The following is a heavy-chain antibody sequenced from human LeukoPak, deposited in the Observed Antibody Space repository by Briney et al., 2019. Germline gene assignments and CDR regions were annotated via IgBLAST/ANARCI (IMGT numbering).Heavy chain of an antibody. CDR2: INTNTGNP. V-gene: IGHV7-4-1*02. J-gene: IGHJ4*02. D-gene: IGHD6-13*01. CDR1: GGTFSSYA. CDR3: ARDLVAIWQQLAQRPYYFDY. Sequence: EASVKVSCKASGGTFSSYAISWVRQAPGQGLEWMGWINTNTGNPTHAQGFTGRFVFSLDTSVSTAYLQISSLKAEDTAVYYCARDLVAIWQQLAQRPYYFDYWGQGTLVTVSS.